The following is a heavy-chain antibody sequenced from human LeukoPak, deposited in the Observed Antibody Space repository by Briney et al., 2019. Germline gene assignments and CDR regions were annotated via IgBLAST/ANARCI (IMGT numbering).Heavy chain of an antibody. CDR3: ARDPQARYSSSFDY. J-gene: IGHJ4*02. Sequence: GRSLRLSCAASGFTFSSYAMHWVRQAPGKGLEWVAVISYDGSNKYYADSVKGRFTISRDNSKNTLYLQMNSLRAEDTAVYYCARDPQARYSSSFDYWGQGTLVTASS. CDR2: ISYDGSNK. D-gene: IGHD6-6*01. V-gene: IGHV3-30-3*01. CDR1: GFTFSSYA.